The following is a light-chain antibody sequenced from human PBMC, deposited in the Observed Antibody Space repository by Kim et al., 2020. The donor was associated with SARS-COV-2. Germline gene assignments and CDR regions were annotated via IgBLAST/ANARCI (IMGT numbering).Light chain of an antibody. CDR3: QVWDGRAVV. J-gene: IGLJ2*01. CDR1: NIEKRN. V-gene: IGLV3-9*01. Sequence: SYELTQPLSVSVALGQTARMTCGGDNIEKRNVHWYQQSPGQAPILVIYRDSKRPSGIPERVSGSNSGNTATLTISRVQAGDEADYYCQVWDGRAVVFGGGTQLTVL. CDR2: RDS.